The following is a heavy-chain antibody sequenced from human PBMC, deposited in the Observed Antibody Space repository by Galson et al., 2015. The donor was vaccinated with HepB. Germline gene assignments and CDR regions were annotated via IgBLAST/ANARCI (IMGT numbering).Heavy chain of an antibody. J-gene: IGHJ3*02. V-gene: IGHV1-69*13. Sequence: SVKVSCKASGDTFSSYSIIWVRQAPGQGLEWMGGIIPFFAIANYAQKFQGRVTITADESTSTVYMEVSSLSSEDTAVYYCAKCRERRELDVFDIWGQGTMVTVSS. CDR2: IIPFFAIA. CDR3: AKCRERRELDVFDI. D-gene: IGHD1-7*01. CDR1: GDTFSSYS.